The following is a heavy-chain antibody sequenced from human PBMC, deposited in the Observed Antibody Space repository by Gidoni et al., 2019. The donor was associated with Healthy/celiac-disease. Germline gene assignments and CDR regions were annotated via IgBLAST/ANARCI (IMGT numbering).Heavy chain of an antibody. CDR3: ERMARLRLGELSPQHFDY. J-gene: IGHJ4*02. Sequence: QVTLKESGPALVKPTQTLTLTCTFSGFSLSTSGMRVSWLRQPPGKALEWLARIDWDDDKFYSTSLKTRRTISKDTSKNQVVLTMPNMDPVDTATYYCERMARLRLGELSPQHFDYWGQGTLVTVSS. D-gene: IGHD3-16*02. CDR2: IDWDDDK. V-gene: IGHV2-70*04. CDR1: GFSLSTSGMR.